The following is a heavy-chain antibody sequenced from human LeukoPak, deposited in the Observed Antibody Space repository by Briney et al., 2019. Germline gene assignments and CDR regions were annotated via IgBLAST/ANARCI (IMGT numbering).Heavy chain of an antibody. J-gene: IGHJ4*02. CDR3: ARWYYDSSGYRYFDY. CDR2: IYYSGST. D-gene: IGHD3-22*01. Sequence: PSETLSLTCTVSGGSISSYYWNWIRQPPGKGLEWIGHIYYSGSTTYNPSLKSRVTISVDTSKIQFSLKLSSVTAADTAVYYCARWYYDSSGYRYFDYWGQGTLVTVSS. V-gene: IGHV4-59*01. CDR1: GGSISSYY.